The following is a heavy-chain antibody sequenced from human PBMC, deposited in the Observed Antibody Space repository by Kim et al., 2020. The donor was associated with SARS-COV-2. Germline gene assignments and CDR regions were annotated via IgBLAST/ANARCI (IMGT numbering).Heavy chain of an antibody. D-gene: IGHD3-16*01. CDR3: ATRGERWGTFDF. V-gene: IGHV4-31*03. J-gene: IGHJ4*03. CDR2: IYSRGTT. CDR1: AGSISGDNHY. Sequence: SETLSLTCTVSAGSISGDNHYWTWIRQHPGKGLEWIGYIYSRGTTYYNPSLKSRVAISVDMSANQFSLRLSSVTAADTAVYYCATRGERWGTFDFWGQGT.